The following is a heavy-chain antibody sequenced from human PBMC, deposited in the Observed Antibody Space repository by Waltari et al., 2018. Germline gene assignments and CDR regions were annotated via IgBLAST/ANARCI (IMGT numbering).Heavy chain of an antibody. Sequence: EVQLVESGGGLAKPGGSLRLSCAASRFSLCSYSISCVRQDHSKGMVCVSSISSSSSYIYYADSVKGRFTISRDNAKNSLYLQMNSLRAEDTAVYYCARDKAPVATDYYYYGMDVWGQGTTVTVSS. CDR3: ARDKAPVATDYYYYGMDV. CDR2: ISSSSSYI. CDR1: RFSLCSYS. D-gene: IGHD1-26*01. V-gene: IGHV3-21*01. J-gene: IGHJ6*02.